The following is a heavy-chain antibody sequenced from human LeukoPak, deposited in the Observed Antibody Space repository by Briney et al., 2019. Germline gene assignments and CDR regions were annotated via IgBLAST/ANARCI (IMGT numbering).Heavy chain of an antibody. D-gene: IGHD6-13*01. Sequence: SVKVSCKASGGTFSSYAISWVRQAPGQGLEWMGGIIPIFGTANYAQKFQGRVTITADESTSTAYMELSSLRSDDTAVYYCAREGSLLVSKRAFDIWGQGTMVTVSS. CDR2: IIPIFGTA. J-gene: IGHJ3*02. CDR1: GGTFSSYA. CDR3: AREGSLLVSKRAFDI. V-gene: IGHV1-69*13.